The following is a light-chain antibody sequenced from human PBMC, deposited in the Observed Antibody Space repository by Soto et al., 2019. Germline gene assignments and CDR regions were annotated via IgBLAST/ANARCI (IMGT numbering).Light chain of an antibody. Sequence: QSVLTQPASVSGPPGQSITIFCTGTSNDVGGYNYVSWYQQHPGKAPKLMIYDVSNRPSGVSNRFSGSKSGSTASLTISGLQAEDEADYYCSSYKSSSLYVFGTGNKVTV. CDR1: SNDVGGYNY. V-gene: IGLV2-14*01. CDR3: SSYKSSSLYV. J-gene: IGLJ1*01. CDR2: DVS.